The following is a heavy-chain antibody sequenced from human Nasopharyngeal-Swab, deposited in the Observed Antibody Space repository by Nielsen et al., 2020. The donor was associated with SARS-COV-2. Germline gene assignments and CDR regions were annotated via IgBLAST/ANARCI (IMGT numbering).Heavy chain of an antibody. D-gene: IGHD3-9*01. J-gene: IGHJ4*02. CDR1: GFTFSSYE. CDR2: ISSSGSTI. Sequence: GESLKISCAASGFTFSSYEMNWVRQAPGKGLEWVAYISSSGSTIYYADSVKGRFTISRDNAKNSLYLQMNSLRAEDTAVYYCAGVAPKYYDILTGYTRQYYFDYWGQGTLVTVSS. CDR3: AGVAPKYYDILTGYTRQYYFDY. V-gene: IGHV3-48*03.